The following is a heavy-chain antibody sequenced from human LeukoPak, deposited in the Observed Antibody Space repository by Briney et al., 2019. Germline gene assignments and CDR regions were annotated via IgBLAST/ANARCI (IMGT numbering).Heavy chain of an antibody. Sequence: GGSLRLSCEASGFTFSSYWMHWVRQAPGKGLVWVSRTSSDGSTTTSADSVRGRFTISRDNAKNTLYLQMNSLRAEDTAVYYCARPRAGSSVFDYWGQGTLVTVSS. CDR2: TSSDGSTT. CDR3: ARPRAGSSVFDY. V-gene: IGHV3-74*01. CDR1: GFTFSSYW. J-gene: IGHJ4*02. D-gene: IGHD2-2*01.